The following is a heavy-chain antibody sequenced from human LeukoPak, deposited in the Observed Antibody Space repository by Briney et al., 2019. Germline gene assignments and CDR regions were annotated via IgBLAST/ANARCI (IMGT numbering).Heavy chain of an antibody. D-gene: IGHD5-18*01. CDR2: ISSSSSYI. CDR1: GFTFSSYS. CDR3: ASVGISGYSYGPEEFDY. V-gene: IGHV3-21*01. J-gene: IGHJ4*02. Sequence: PGGSLRLSCAASGFTFSSYSMNWVRQAPGKGLEWVSSISSSSSYIYYADSVKGRFTISRDNAKKSLYLQMNSLRAEDTAVYYCASVGISGYSYGPEEFDYWGQGTLVTVSS.